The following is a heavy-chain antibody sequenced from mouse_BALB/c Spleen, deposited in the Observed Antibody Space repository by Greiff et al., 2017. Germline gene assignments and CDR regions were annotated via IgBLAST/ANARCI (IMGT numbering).Heavy chain of an antibody. J-gene: IGHJ2*01. D-gene: IGHD2-10*01. Sequence: EVKLVESGGGLVQPGGSMKLSCVASGFTFSNYWMNWVRQSPEKGLEWVAEIRLKSNNYATHYAESVKGRFTISRDDSKSSVYLQMNNLRAEDTGIYYCTRLLWVSPYYFDYWGQGTTLTVSS. V-gene: IGHV6-6*02. CDR3: TRLLWVSPYYFDY. CDR2: IRLKSNNYAT. CDR1: GFTFSNYW.